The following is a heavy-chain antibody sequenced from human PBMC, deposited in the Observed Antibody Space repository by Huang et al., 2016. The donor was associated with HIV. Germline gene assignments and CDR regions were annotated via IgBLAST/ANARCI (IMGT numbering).Heavy chain of an antibody. D-gene: IGHD6-25*01. CDR1: GASFTDHN. Sequence: QVQLQQWGAGLLKPSETLSLTCAVYGASFTDHNWGWIRHPPGKGLEWLGENNHRRTVNPNPSLNSRGTISLDTSKSQCSLKLTSVTAADTAVYYCARGMRLLRFGEVNDAFDVWGRGTMVTVSS. V-gene: IGHV4-34*01. CDR2: NNHRRTV. J-gene: IGHJ3*01. CDR3: ARGMRLLRFGEVNDAFDV.